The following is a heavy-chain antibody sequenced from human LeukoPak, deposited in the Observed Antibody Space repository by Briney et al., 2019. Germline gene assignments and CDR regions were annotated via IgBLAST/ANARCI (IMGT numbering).Heavy chain of an antibody. D-gene: IGHD2-2*01. Sequence: GGSLRLSCAASGFTFSSYAMHWVRQAPGKGLEWVAVISYDGSNKYYADSVKGRFTISRDNSKNTLYLQMNSLRAEDTAVYYCARDGRGVPAAKGIDYWGQGTLVAVSS. CDR2: ISYDGSNK. CDR3: ARDGRGVPAAKGIDY. V-gene: IGHV3-30*04. J-gene: IGHJ4*02. CDR1: GFTFSSYA.